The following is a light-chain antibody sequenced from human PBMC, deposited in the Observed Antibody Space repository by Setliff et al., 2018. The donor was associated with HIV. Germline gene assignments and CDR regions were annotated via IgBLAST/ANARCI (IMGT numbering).Light chain of an antibody. CDR2: NVY. CDR3: CSYSRSTVPYV. V-gene: IGLV2-23*02. J-gene: IGLJ1*01. Sequence: QSLLTQVASVSGSLGQLITISCTGSSSDIGGHNLVSWFRVDPGKAPKLIIYNVYLLASGVSPRFSASKSGNTASLTIFGLQSEDEGDYYCCSYSRSTVPYVFGSGTKVTVL. CDR1: SSDIGGHNL.